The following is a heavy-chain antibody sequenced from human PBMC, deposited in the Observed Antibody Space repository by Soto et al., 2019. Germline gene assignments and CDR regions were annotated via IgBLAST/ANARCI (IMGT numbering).Heavy chain of an antibody. Sequence: SETLSLTCTVSGGSISSGDYYWSWIRQPPGKGLEWIGYIYYSGSTYYNPSLKSRVTISVDTSKNQFSLKLSSVTAADTAVYYCARVRTKSGIDYWGQGTLVTVSS. V-gene: IGHV4-30-4*02. J-gene: IGHJ4*02. D-gene: IGHD3-10*01. CDR2: IYYSGST. CDR1: GGSISSGDYY. CDR3: ARVRTKSGIDY.